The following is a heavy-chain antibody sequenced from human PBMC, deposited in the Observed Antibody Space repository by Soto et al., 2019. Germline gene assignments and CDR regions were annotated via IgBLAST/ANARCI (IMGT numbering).Heavy chain of an antibody. D-gene: IGHD3-3*01. CDR3: ARYRSTIFGVVSYYYYGMDV. CDR1: GYTFTSYY. J-gene: IGHJ6*02. V-gene: IGHV1-46*01. CDR2: INPSGGST. Sequence: ASVKVSCKASGYTFTSYYMHCVRQAPGQGLEWMGIINPSGGSTSYAQKFQGRVTMTRDTSTSTVYMELSSLRSEDTAVYYCARYRSTIFGVVSYYYYGMDVWGQGTTVTVSS.